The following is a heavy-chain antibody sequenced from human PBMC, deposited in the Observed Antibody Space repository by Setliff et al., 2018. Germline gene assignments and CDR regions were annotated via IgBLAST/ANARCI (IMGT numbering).Heavy chain of an antibody. V-gene: IGHV4-39*02. D-gene: IGHD3-10*01. CDR1: GGSISSSNYY. CDR2: INYRGST. CDR3: ARSPSSGSYWNARPFYSDR. J-gene: IGHJ5*02. Sequence: SETLSLTCSVSGGSISSSNYYWGWIRQSPGKGLEWIGSINYRGSTYDNPSLKSRVTMSVDTSKNHFSLRVNSVTAADTALYYCARSPSSGSYWNARPFYSDRWGQGTLVTVSS.